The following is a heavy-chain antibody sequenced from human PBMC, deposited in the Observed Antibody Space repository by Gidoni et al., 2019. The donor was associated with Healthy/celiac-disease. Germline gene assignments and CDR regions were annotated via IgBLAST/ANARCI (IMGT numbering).Heavy chain of an antibody. CDR2: IISSGSTI. V-gene: IGHV3-48*03. J-gene: IGHJ6*02. CDR1: GFTVSSYE. CDR3: ARDTVTAYPYYYYYGMDV. D-gene: IGHD4-17*01. Sequence: VQLVESGGGLVQPGGSLRLSCAASGFTVSSYEMNWVRQAPGKGLEWVSYIISSGSTIYYADSVKGRFTISRDNAKNSLYLQMNSLRAEDTAVYYCARDTVTAYPYYYYYGMDVWGQGTTVTVSS.